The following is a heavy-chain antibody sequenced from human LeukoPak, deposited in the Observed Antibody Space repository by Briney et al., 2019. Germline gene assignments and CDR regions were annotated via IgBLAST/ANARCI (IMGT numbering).Heavy chain of an antibody. J-gene: IGHJ4*02. CDR1: GFTFSSYD. V-gene: IGHV3-30*18. CDR3: AKDIKYSGSYPDY. D-gene: IGHD1-26*01. CDR2: ISYDGSNK. Sequence: PGGSLRLSCAASGFTFSSYDMHWVRQAPGKGLEWVAVISYDGSNKYYADSVKGRFTISRDNSKNTLYLQMNSLRAEDTAVYYCAKDIKYSGSYPDYWGQGTLVTVSS.